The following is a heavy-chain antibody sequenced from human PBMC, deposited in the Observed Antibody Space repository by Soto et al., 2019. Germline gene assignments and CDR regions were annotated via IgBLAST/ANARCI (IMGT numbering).Heavy chain of an antibody. CDR3: ARGQVVAAQH. CDR1: GDSLSGYY. J-gene: IGHJ4*02. D-gene: IGHD2-15*01. V-gene: IGHV4-30-2*01. CDR2: IYHSGST. Sequence: PSETLSLTCTVSGDSLSGYYWSWIRQPPGKGLEWIGYIYHSGSTYYNPSLKSRVTISVDRSKNQFSLKLSSVTAADTAVYYCARGQVVAAQHWGQGTLVTVSS.